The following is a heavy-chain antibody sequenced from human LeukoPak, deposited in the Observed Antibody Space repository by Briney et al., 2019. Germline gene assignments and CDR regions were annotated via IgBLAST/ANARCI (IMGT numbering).Heavy chain of an antibody. CDR2: IYTSGST. Sequence: SQTLSLTCTVSGGSISSGSYYWSWIRQPAGKGLEWIGRIYTSGSTNYNPSLKSRVTISVDTSKNQFSLKLSSVTAADTAVYYCARESSELLRRLGYFDPWGRGTLVTVSS. D-gene: IGHD1-26*01. CDR3: ARESSELLRRLGYFDP. J-gene: IGHJ2*01. V-gene: IGHV4-61*02. CDR1: GGSISSGSYY.